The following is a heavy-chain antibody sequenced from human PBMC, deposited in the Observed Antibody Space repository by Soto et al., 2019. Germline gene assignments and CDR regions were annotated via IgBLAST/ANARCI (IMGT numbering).Heavy chain of an antibody. CDR1: GFTFSGYW. V-gene: IGHV3-7*01. Sequence: PGGSLRLSCAASGFTFSGYWMSWVRQAPGKGLEWVANIKQDGSEKYYVDSVKGRFTISRDNAKNSLYLQMNSLRAEDTAVYYCARALRAARPDYYYYYMDVWGKGTTVTVSS. CDR3: ARALRAARPDYYYYYMDV. D-gene: IGHD6-6*01. CDR2: IKQDGSEK. J-gene: IGHJ6*03.